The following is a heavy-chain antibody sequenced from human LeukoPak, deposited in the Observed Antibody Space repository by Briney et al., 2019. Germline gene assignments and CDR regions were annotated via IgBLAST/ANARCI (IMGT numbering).Heavy chain of an antibody. V-gene: IGHV3-33*01. CDR3: ARDRRGGGGSYFDY. Sequence: GRSLRLSCAASGFTFSSYGMHWVRQAPGKGLEWVAVIWYDGSNKYYADSVKGRFTISRDNSKNTLYLQMNSLRAEDTAVYYCARDRRGGGGSYFDYWVQGTLVTVSS. J-gene: IGHJ4*02. D-gene: IGHD1-26*01. CDR2: IWYDGSNK. CDR1: GFTFSSYG.